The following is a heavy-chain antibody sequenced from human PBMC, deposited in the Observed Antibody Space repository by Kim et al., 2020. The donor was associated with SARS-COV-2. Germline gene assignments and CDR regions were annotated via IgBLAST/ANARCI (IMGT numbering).Heavy chain of an antibody. V-gene: IGHV4-39*01. Sequence: STYVNPSLKSRVTISIDTSKNQFSLKLSSVTAADTAVYYCATSVVAARDYWGQGTLVTVSS. CDR2: ST. D-gene: IGHD2-15*01. J-gene: IGHJ4*02. CDR3: ATSVVAARDY.